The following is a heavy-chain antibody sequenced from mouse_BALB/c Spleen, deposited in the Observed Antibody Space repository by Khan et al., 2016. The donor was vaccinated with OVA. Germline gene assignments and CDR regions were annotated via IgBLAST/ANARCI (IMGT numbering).Heavy chain of an antibody. D-gene: IGHD1-1*01. CDR2: INPHIGDT. CDR3: ARKNGSDFDY. Sequence: EVQLVESGPELVKPGASVKISCKASGYSFTGYFMNWVMQSHGKSLEWIGRINPHIGDTLYNQKFKGKATLTVDESSRTVHMELRSLASEDSADYYCARKNGSDFDYWGQGTTLTVSS. V-gene: IGHV1-20*02. J-gene: IGHJ2*01. CDR1: GYSFTGYF.